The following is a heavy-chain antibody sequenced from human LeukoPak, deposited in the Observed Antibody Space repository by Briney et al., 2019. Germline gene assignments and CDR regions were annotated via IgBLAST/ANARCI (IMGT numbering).Heavy chain of an antibody. CDR1: GFTFSSYG. CDR2: IKHDGSDK. CDR3: AREDDYGYYFDY. J-gene: IGHJ4*02. D-gene: IGHD4-17*01. V-gene: IGHV3-7*01. Sequence: GGSLRLSGASSGFTFSSYGMSGVRQAPGKGLEWVDNIKHDGSDKYYVDSVQGRLTISRDNDKNSLYLQTNSPRAEDTDVYYCAREDDYGYYFDYWGQGTLVTVSS.